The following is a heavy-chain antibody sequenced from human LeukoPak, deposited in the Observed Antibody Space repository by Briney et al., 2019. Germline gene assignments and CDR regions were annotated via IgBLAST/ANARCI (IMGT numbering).Heavy chain of an antibody. D-gene: IGHD3-3*01. CDR2: ISYDGSNK. CDR1: GFTFSSYG. CDR3: AKDLYYDFWSGYYARNYYYYGMDV. J-gene: IGHJ6*02. V-gene: IGHV3-30*18. Sequence: PGRSLRLSCAASGFTFSSYGMHWVRQAPGKGLEWVAVISYDGSNKYYADSVKGRFTISRDNSKNTLYLQMNSLRAEDTAVYYCAKDLYYDFWSGYYARNYYYYGMDVWGQGTTVTVSS.